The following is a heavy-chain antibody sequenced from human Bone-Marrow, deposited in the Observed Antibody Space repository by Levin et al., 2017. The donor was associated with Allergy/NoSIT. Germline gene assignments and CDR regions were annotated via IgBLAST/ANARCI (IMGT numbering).Heavy chain of an antibody. CDR2: IHSRGSA. V-gene: IGHV3-66*01. CDR3: VARSNGMDV. J-gene: IGHJ6*02. CDR1: EFIVSSNY. Sequence: GGSLRLSCAASEFIVSSNYMSWVRQVPGKGLDWVSVIHSRGSAYYADSVKGRFTISRDNSKNTLYLRMNSLIVEDTAVYYCVARSNGMDVWGQGTTVTVSS. D-gene: IGHD5-12*01.